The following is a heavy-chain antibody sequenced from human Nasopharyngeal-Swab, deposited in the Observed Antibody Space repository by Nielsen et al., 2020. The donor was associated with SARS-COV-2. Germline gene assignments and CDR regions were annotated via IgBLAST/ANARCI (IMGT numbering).Heavy chain of an antibody. CDR1: GYTFTGYY. D-gene: IGHD5-24*01. V-gene: IGHV1-2*06. CDR3: ASPRNRDGYNSFDY. CDR2: INPNSGGT. Sequence: ASVKVSCKASGYTFTGYYMHWVRQAPGQGLEWMERINPNSGGTNYAQKFQGRVTMTRDTSISTAYMELSRLRSDDTAVYYCASPRNRDGYNSFDYWGQGTLVTVSS. J-gene: IGHJ4*02.